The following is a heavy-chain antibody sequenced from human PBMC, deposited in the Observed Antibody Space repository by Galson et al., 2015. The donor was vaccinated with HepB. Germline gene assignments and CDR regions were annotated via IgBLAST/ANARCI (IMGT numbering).Heavy chain of an antibody. V-gene: IGHV3-7*05. D-gene: IGHD3-10*01. J-gene: IGHJ6*02. CDR2: IKTDGSEK. CDR1: GFTFSNFW. Sequence: SLRLSCAASGFTFSNFWMSWVRQAPGKGLEWVANIKTDGSEKYYVDSVKGRFTISRDNAKNSLYLQMNSLRAEDTAIYYCARVKRGEWYSFYYYGMDVWGQGTTVTVSS. CDR3: ARVKRGEWYSFYYYGMDV.